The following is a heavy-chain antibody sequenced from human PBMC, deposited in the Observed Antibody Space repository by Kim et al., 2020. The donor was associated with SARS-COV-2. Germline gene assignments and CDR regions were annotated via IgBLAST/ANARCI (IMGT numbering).Heavy chain of an antibody. V-gene: IGHV4-39*01. CDR2: IFYSGST. CDR1: GDSISSTNYY. Sequence: SETLSLTCTVSGDSISSTNYYWGWIRQPPGKGLEWIGNIFYSGSTYYNSSLKSRVTISADTSNNQFSLKVSSVTAADTAVYYCARQQLARRGYYFDHWGQGILVTVSS. J-gene: IGHJ4*02. D-gene: IGHD6-13*01. CDR3: ARQQLARRGYYFDH.